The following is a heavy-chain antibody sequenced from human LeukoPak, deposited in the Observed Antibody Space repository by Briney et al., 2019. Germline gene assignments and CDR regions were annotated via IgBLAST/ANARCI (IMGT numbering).Heavy chain of an antibody. Sequence: GRSLRLSCAASGFTFSSYGMHWVRQAPGKGLEWVAVTSYDGSNRYYSDSVKGRFTISRDNSKNTLYLQMNSLRADDTAVYHCAKAVHYDTLAGPGRDHYYYGMDVWGQGTTVTVSS. CDR3: AKAVHYDTLAGPGRDHYYYGMDV. CDR2: TSYDGSNR. D-gene: IGHD3-9*01. CDR1: GFTFSSYG. V-gene: IGHV3-30*18. J-gene: IGHJ6*02.